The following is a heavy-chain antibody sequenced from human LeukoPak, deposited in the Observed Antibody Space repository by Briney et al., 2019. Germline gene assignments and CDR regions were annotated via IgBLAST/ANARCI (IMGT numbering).Heavy chain of an antibody. CDR3: ARVGVTFGSY. CDR1: GGSISSYY. J-gene: IGHJ4*02. Sequence: SETLSLTCTVSGGSISSYYWSWIRQPPGKGLEWIGYIYYSGSTNYNPSLKSRVTISVDTSKNQFSLKLSSVTAADTAVYYCARVGVTFGSYWGQGTLVTVSS. V-gene: IGHV4-59*01. D-gene: IGHD3/OR15-3a*01. CDR2: IYYSGST.